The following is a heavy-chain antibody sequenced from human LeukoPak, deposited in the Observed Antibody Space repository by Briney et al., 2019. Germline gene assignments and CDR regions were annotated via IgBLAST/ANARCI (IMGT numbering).Heavy chain of an antibody. CDR2: IYYSGST. CDR1: GGSISSGDYY. D-gene: IGHD2-21*02. Sequence: SQTLSLTRTVSGGSISSGDYYWSWIRQPPGKGLEWIGYIYYSGSTYYNPSLKSRVTISVDTSKNQFSLKLSSVTAADTAVYYCARVGYLGAYCGGDCYSPWYFDLWGRGTLVTVSS. J-gene: IGHJ2*01. CDR3: ARVGYLGAYCGGDCYSPWYFDL. V-gene: IGHV4-30-4*01.